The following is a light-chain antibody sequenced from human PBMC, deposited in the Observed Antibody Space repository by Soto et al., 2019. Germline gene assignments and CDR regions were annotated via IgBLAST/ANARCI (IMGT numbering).Light chain of an antibody. V-gene: IGKV1-12*01. CDR2: AAS. J-gene: IGKJ4*01. CDR3: QQANSFPLT. Sequence: DIQMTQSPCSVSASVGDSVTITCRTSQDISSWLAGYQQNPGKAPKLLIYAASSMQSGGPSRFSGSGSGTDFTVTISSLQHEDFATYYCQQANSFPLTFGGGTKVDIK. CDR1: QDISSW.